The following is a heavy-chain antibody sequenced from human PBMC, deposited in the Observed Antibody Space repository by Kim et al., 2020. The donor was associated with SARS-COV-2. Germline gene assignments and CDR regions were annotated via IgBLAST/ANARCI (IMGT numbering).Heavy chain of an antibody. CDR2: ST. J-gene: IGHJ5*02. V-gene: IGHV4-39*07. CDR3: ARDLGYYYGT. Sequence: STYYNPSLKSRVTISVDTSKNQFSLKLSSVTAADTAVYYCARDLGYYYGTWGQGTLVTVSS. D-gene: IGHD3-10*01.